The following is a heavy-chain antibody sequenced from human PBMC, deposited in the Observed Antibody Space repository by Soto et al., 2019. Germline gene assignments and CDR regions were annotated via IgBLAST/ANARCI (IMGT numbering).Heavy chain of an antibody. CDR2: INAGNGNT. J-gene: IGHJ5*02. CDR3: AREVVPAAMPSYWFDP. D-gene: IGHD2-2*01. V-gene: IGHV1-3*01. CDR1: GYTFTSYA. Sequence: GASVKVSCKASGYTFTSYAMHWVRQAPGQRLEWMGWINAGNGNTKYSQKFQGRVTITRDTSASTAYMELSSLRSEDTAVYYCAREVVPAAMPSYWFDPWGQGTLVTVSS.